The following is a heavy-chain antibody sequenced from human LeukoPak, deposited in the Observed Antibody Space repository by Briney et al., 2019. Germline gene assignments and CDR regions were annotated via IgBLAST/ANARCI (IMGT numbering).Heavy chain of an antibody. V-gene: IGHV1-69*05. J-gene: IGHJ6*03. D-gene: IGHD6-6*01. CDR2: IIPIFGTA. CDR3: ARGAARPTRAAYYYYYMDV. Sequence: SVKVSCKASGGTFSSYAISWVRQTPGQGLEWMGGIIPIFGTANYAQKFQGRVTITTDESTSTAYMELSSLRSEDTAVYYCARGAARPTRAAYYYYYMDVWGKGTTVTVSS. CDR1: GGTFSSYA.